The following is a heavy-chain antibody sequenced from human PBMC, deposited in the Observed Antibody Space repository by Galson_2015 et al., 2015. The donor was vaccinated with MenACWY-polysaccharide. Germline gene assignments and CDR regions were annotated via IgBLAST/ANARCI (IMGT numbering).Heavy chain of an antibody. D-gene: IGHD1-7*01. CDR2: ISNSDRYI. CDR1: GFTFSYYS. CDR3: AKDGRRGTPDYYFDY. Sequence: SLRLSCAASGFTFSYYSMNWVRQAPGKGLEWVSSISNSDRYIYYADSVKGRFTISRDNAKNSLYLQMNSLRAEDTAVYYCAKDGRRGTPDYYFDYWGQGIMVTVSS. V-gene: IGHV3-21*01. J-gene: IGHJ4*02.